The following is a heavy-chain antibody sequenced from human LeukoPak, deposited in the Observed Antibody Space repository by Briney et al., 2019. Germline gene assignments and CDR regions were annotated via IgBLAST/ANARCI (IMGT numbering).Heavy chain of an antibody. CDR2: ISGSSGII. J-gene: IGHJ1*01. CDR1: GFTFNTYT. D-gene: IGHD3-22*01. V-gene: IGHV3-48*01. CDR3: ALGDTSGYYYFQH. Sequence: GGSLRLSCAASGFTFNTYTMNWVRQAPGKGLEWVSYISGSSGIIDYADSVKGRFTISRDNSKNTLYLQMNSLRAEDTAVYYCALGDTSGYYYFQHWGQGTLVTVSS.